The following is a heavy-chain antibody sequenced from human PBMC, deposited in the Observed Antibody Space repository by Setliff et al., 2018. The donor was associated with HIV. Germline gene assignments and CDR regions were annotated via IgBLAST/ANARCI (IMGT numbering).Heavy chain of an antibody. J-gene: IGHJ6*03. CDR3: SRGGYGDSYYYYYYMDV. V-gene: IGHV3-49*04. D-gene: IGHD4-17*01. CDR1: GFTFGDYA. Sequence: PGGSLRLSCTASGFTFGDYAMSWVRQAPGKGLEWVGFIRSKAYGGTTEYAASVKGRFTISRDDSKSIAYLQMNSLKTEDTAVYYCSRGGYGDSYYYYYYMDVWGKGTTVTVSS. CDR2: IRSKAYGGTT.